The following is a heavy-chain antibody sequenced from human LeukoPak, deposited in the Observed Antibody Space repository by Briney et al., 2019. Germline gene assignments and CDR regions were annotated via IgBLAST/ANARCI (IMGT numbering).Heavy chain of an antibody. Sequence: SVKVSCKASGGTFSSYAISWVRQAPGQGLEWMGGIIPIFGTANYAQKFQGRVTITADKSTSTAYMELSRLRSEDTAVYYCARGGADYYGSGSYLYYYYMDVWGKGTTVTVSS. D-gene: IGHD3-10*01. CDR2: IIPIFGTA. J-gene: IGHJ6*03. CDR3: ARGGADYYGSGSYLYYYYMDV. CDR1: GGTFSSYA. V-gene: IGHV1-69*06.